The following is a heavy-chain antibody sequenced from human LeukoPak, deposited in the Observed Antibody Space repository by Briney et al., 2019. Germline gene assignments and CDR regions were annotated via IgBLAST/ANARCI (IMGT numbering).Heavy chain of an antibody. D-gene: IGHD4-17*01. Sequence: GGSLRLSCAASGFTFSSYSMNWVRQAPGKGLEWVSSISSSGSYIYYADSVKGRFTISRDNAKNSLYLQMNSLRAEDTAVYYCARGGPTTVTGFDYWGQGTLVTVSS. CDR3: ARGGPTTVTGFDY. CDR1: GFTFSSYS. CDR2: ISSSGSYI. J-gene: IGHJ4*02. V-gene: IGHV3-21*01.